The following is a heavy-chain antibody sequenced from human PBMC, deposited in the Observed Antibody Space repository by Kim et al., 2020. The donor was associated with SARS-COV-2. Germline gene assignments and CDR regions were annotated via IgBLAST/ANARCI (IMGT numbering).Heavy chain of an antibody. V-gene: IGHV3-7*03. D-gene: IGHD1-26*01. Sequence: GGSLRLSCAASGFTFSSSWMNWVRQAPGKGLEWVANIKDDGSEQYYVDSVKGRFTISRDNAKSSLFLQMNRLRVEDTAVYHCTAGRFHSGQGTLVPVSS. CDR1: GFTFSSSW. CDR3: TAGRFH. J-gene: IGHJ1*01. CDR2: IKDDGSEQ.